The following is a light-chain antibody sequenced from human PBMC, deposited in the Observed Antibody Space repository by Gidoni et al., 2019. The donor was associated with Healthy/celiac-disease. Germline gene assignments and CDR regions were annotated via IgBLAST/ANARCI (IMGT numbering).Light chain of an antibody. J-gene: IGKJ5*01. CDR3: QQSYSTPRVT. CDR1: KSISSD. Sequence: DIQMTQSPSSLSASVGDRVTITGRARKSISSDLNWYQQKPGKAPKLLIYAASSLQSGVPSRFSGSGSGTDFTLTISSLQPEDFATYYCQQSYSTPRVTFGQGTRLEIK. V-gene: IGKV1-39*01. CDR2: AAS.